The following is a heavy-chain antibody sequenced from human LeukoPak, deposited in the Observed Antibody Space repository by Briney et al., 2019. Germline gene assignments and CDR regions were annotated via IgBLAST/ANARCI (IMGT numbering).Heavy chain of an antibody. D-gene: IGHD6-19*01. CDR3: ARDGIAVAGYDAFDI. J-gene: IGHJ3*02. CDR2: IYYSGST. V-gene: IGHV4-39*07. Sequence: SETLSLTCTVSGGSISSSSYHWGWIRQPPGKGLEWIGSIYYSGSTHYNPSLKSRVTISVDTSKNQFSLKLSSVTAADTAVYYCARDGIAVAGYDAFDIWGQGTMVTVSS. CDR1: GGSISSSSYH.